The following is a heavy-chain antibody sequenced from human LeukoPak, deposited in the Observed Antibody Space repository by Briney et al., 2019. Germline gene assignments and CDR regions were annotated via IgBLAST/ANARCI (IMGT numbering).Heavy chain of an antibody. CDR1: GYTFTSYY. Sequence: ASVKVSCKASGYTFTSYYMHWVRQAPGQGLEWMGIINPSGGSTSYAQKFQGRVTMTRDTSTSTAYMELRSLRSDDTAVYYCARDREWFGESSFDYWGQGTLVTVSS. V-gene: IGHV1-46*01. J-gene: IGHJ4*02. CDR3: ARDREWFGESSFDY. CDR2: INPSGGST. D-gene: IGHD3-10*01.